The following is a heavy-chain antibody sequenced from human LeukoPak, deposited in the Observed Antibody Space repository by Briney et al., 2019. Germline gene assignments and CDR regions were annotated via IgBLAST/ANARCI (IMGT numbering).Heavy chain of an antibody. V-gene: IGHV3-30*02. J-gene: IGHJ4*02. CDR2: IRYDGSNK. CDR3: AKDQMVRGVISPLDY. D-gene: IGHD3-10*01. CDR1: GFTFSSYG. Sequence: GGSLRLSCAASGFTFSSYGMHWVRQAPGKRLEWVAFIRYDGSNKYYADSVKGRFTISRDNSKNTLYLQMNSLRAEDTAVYYCAKDQMVRGVISPLDYWGQGTLVTVSS.